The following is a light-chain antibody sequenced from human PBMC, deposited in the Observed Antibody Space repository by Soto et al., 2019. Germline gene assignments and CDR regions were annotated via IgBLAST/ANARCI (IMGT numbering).Light chain of an antibody. CDR1: QSVSSY. CDR2: GAS. V-gene: IGKV3-15*01. CDR3: QQYYDWPWT. Sequence: EIVLTQSPATLSLSPGERATLSCRASQSVSSYLAWYQQKPGQAPRLLIYGASTRATGIPARFSGSGSGTDLTLTISSLQSEDFAVYFCQQYYDWPWTFGQGTKVDIK. J-gene: IGKJ1*01.